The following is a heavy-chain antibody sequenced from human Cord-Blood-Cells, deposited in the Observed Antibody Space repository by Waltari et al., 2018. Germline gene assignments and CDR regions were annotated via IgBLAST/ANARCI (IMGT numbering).Heavy chain of an antibody. Sequence: QVQLVQSGDEVKKPGASAKVPCKSSGVTPTTSDTHWVRQATGQGLEWMGWMNPNSGNTGYAQKFQGRVTMTRNTSISTAYMELSSLRSEDTAVYYCARVGEPHDYWYFDLWGRGTLVTVSS. V-gene: IGHV1-8*01. CDR2: MNPNSGNT. D-gene: IGHD3-16*01. J-gene: IGHJ2*01. CDR1: GVTPTTSD. CDR3: ARVGEPHDYWYFDL.